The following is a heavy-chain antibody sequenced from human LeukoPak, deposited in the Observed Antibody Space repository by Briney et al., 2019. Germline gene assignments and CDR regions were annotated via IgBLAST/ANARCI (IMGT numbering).Heavy chain of an antibody. CDR2: IKQDGSEK. CDR3: AMLKNAFDF. V-gene: IGHV3-7*01. J-gene: IGHJ3*01. Sequence: PGGSLRLSRAATGFTFSRIWMSWVPQAPGKGLEWVANIKQDGSEKYYVDSVQGRFTIYRDNAKNSLYLQMNSLRAEDTAVYYCAMLKNAFDFWGQGTMVTVSS. CDR1: GFTFSRIW.